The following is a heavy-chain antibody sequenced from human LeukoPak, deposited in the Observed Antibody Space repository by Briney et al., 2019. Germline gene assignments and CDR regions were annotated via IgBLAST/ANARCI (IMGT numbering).Heavy chain of an antibody. CDR2: ISSSGSTI. V-gene: IGHV3-48*03. Sequence: PGGSLRLSCAASGFTFSSYEMNWVRQAPGKGLEWVSYISSSGSTIYYADSVKGRFTIPKTNAKNSLYLQMNSLGAEDTAVYYCAELGITMIGGVWGKGTTVTISS. CDR1: GFTFSSYE. J-gene: IGHJ6*04. CDR3: AELGITMIGGV. D-gene: IGHD3-10*02.